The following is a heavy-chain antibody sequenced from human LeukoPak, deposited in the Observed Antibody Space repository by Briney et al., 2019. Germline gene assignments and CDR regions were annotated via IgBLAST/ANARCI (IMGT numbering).Heavy chain of an antibody. Sequence: PSETLSLTCAVYGGSFSAYYWSWIRQPPGKGLEWIGEINHSGSTNYNPSLKSRVTISVDTSKNQFSLKLSSVTAADTAVYYCARGTLVDQLMRTLYYYYYGMDVWGQGTTVTVSS. CDR1: GGSFSAYY. CDR2: INHSGST. D-gene: IGHD2-2*01. J-gene: IGHJ6*02. V-gene: IGHV4-34*01. CDR3: ARGTLVDQLMRTLYYYYYGMDV.